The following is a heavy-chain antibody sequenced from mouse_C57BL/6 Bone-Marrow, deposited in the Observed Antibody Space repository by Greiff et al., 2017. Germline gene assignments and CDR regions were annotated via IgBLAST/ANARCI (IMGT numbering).Heavy chain of an antibody. CDR1: GYTFTSYG. Sequence: VQLQQSGAELARPGASVKLSCKASGYTFTSYGISWVKQRTGQGLEWIGEIYPRSGNTYYNEKFKGKATLTADKSSSTAYMELRSLTSEDSAVYFCARSRYYKGAYWGQGTLVTVSA. J-gene: IGHJ3*01. CDR3: ARSRYYKGAY. CDR2: IYPRSGNT. D-gene: IGHD2-12*01. V-gene: IGHV1-81*01.